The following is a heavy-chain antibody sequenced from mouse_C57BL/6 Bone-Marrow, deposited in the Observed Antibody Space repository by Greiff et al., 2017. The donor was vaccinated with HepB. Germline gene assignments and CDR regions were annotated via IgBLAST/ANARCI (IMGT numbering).Heavy chain of an antibody. CDR3: AEDDYGRSPGFAY. J-gene: IGHJ3*01. CDR2: IYPGDGDT. CDR1: GYAFSSSW. D-gene: IGHD1-1*01. Sequence: QVQLQQSGPELVKPGASVKISCKASGYAFSSSWMNWVKQRPGKGLEWIGRIYPGDGDTNYNGKFKGKATLTADKSSSTAYKQLSSLTSEDSAVYCGAEDDYGRSPGFAYWGQGTRVTVSA. V-gene: IGHV1-82*01.